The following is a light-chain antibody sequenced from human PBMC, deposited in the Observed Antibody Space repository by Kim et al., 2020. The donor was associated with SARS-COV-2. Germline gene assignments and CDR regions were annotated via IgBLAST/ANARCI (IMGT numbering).Light chain of an antibody. V-gene: IGLV3-19*01. CDR3: NSRYSSSNDNDV. J-gene: IGLJ1*01. CDR2: GYS. Sequence: GQTVRITCKGDRHRIRSENWYQQKQGQAHVLVIYGYSNRPSGIPDRVTGSGSGNTASLTITGAQAEEEADYDCNSRYSSSNDNDVFGTGTKVTVL. CDR1: RHRIRS.